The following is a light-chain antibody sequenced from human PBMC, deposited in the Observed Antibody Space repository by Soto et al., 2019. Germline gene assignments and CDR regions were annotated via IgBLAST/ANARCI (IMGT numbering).Light chain of an antibody. CDR1: QSVNSRY. CDR2: GAS. CDR3: QQYTSSLNT. Sequence: EIVLTQSPGTLSLSPGERATLSCRASQSVNSRYLAWYQQKAGQAPRLLIYGASNRAAGIPDRFSGGGSGTDFTLTISRLEPEDFAVYYCQQYTSSLNTFGQGTRLEIK. V-gene: IGKV3-20*01. J-gene: IGKJ5*01.